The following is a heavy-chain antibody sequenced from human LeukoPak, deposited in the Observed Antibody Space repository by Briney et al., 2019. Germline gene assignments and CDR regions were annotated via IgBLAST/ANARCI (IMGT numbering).Heavy chain of an antibody. V-gene: IGHV3-74*01. D-gene: IGHD3-3*01. CDR2: INIEGSRT. J-gene: IGHJ4*02. Sequence: PGGSLRLSCAGSGFIFSNYWVHWVRQAPGKGLVWVSRINIEGSRTDYADSVRGRFTISRDNAKNTLYLQMNSLTAEDTAVYYCVRSMSGRNDFWGQGTVVSASS. CDR3: VRSMSGRNDF. CDR1: GFIFSNYW.